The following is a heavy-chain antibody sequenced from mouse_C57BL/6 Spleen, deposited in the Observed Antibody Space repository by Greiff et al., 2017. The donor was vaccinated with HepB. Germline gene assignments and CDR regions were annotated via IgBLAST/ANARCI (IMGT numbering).Heavy chain of an antibody. CDR1: GFTFSSYT. Sequence: EVQGVESGGGLVKPGGSLKLSCAASGFTFSSYTMSWVRQTPEKRLEWVATISGGGGNTYYPDSVKGRFTISRDNAKNTLYLQMSSLRSEDTALYYCARCYYYGSSYLYWYFDVWGTGTTVTVSS. D-gene: IGHD1-1*01. V-gene: IGHV5-9*01. CDR2: ISGGGGNT. J-gene: IGHJ1*03. CDR3: ARCYYYGSSYLYWYFDV.